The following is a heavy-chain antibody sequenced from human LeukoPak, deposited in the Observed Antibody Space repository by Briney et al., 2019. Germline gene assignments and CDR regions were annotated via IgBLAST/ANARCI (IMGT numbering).Heavy chain of an antibody. CDR3: ARAPRFRLVGVPKGPFDP. J-gene: IGHJ5*02. Sequence: PGGSLRLSCAASGFTFDDYAMHWVRQTPGKGLEWVSGISCDSGDICYADSVKGRFTISRDNAKNSLYLQMNSLRAEDTALYYCARAPRFRLVGVPKGPFDPWGQETLVTVSS. D-gene: IGHD1-26*01. CDR1: GFTFDDYA. CDR2: ISCDSGDI. V-gene: IGHV3-9*01.